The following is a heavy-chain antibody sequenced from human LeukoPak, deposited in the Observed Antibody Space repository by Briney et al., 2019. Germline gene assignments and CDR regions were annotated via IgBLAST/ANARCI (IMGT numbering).Heavy chain of an antibody. CDR1: GGTFSSYA. Sequence: ASVKVSCKASGGTFSSYAISWVRQAPGQGLEWMGGIIPIFGTANYAQKFQGRVTITADESTSTAYMELSSLRSEDTAVYYCARGGGIQLWSGFDYWGQGTLVTVSS. D-gene: IGHD5-18*01. V-gene: IGHV1-69*01. CDR3: ARGGGIQLWSGFDY. CDR2: IIPIFGTA. J-gene: IGHJ4*02.